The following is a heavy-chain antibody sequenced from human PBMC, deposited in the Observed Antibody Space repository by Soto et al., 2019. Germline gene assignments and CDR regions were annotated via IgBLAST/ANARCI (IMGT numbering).Heavy chain of an antibody. V-gene: IGHV3-23*01. CDR3: ADPVPAATHNAYYDMDV. CDR2: ISSRGDII. Sequence: EVQLLESGGGLVQPGGYLRLSCAASGFTFRYYTMSWGRQAPGKGLEWVSAISSRGDIIYYADSVKCRFTISRDNSQNTRYLQMNRLRVGDTAVYYCADPVPAATHNAYYDMDVWPQRPTVNVS. CDR1: GFTFRYYT. J-gene: IGHJ6*02. D-gene: IGHD2-2*01.